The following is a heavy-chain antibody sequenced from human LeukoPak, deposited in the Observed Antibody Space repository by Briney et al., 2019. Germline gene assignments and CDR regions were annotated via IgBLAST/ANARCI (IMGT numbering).Heavy chain of an antibody. Sequence: GGALRLSCAASGFTFSNYAMIWVRQAPGRGLEWVSAICSGGGGTLYADSVKGRFTLSRDNSKNTLFLQMNNMRAEDTAVYYCARDPNGDYVGAFEMWGPGTKVTVS. J-gene: IGHJ3*02. CDR1: GFTFSNYA. CDR3: ARDPNGDYVGAFEM. D-gene: IGHD4-17*01. CDR2: ICSGGGGT. V-gene: IGHV3-23*01.